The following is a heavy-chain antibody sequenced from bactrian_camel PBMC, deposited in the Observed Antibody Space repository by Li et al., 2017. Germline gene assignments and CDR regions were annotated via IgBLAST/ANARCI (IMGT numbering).Heavy chain of an antibody. J-gene: IGHJ4*01. V-gene: IGHV3S40*01. Sequence: DVQLVESGGGSVQAGGPLRLSCAVSGYTGSEYCLGWFRQAPGKEREGVATIARGGGNTYYADSAKGRFTISQDNAEKTVVLRMNSLNPEDTARYTCAVYDAYWGEAWREAPRWSYWGQGTQVTVS. CDR3: AVYDAYWGEAWREAPRWSY. D-gene: IGHD4*01. CDR2: IARGGGNT. CDR1: GYTGSEYC.